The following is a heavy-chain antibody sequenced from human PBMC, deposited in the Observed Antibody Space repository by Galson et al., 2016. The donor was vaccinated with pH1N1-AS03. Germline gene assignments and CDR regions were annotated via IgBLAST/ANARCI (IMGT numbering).Heavy chain of an antibody. CDR2: IGYNGRT. Sequence: ETLSLTCSVSGGSMSPCNWAWVRQPPGQGLEWIGYIGYNGRTNYNPSLKNRLTMSIDTSKNQFSLQLTSVTAADTAVYYCARGVDTSRSANPFDIWGQGTLVTVSS. V-gene: IGHV4-59*01. CDR3: ARGVDTSRSANPFDI. D-gene: IGHD5-18*01. CDR1: GGSMSPCN. J-gene: IGHJ4*02.